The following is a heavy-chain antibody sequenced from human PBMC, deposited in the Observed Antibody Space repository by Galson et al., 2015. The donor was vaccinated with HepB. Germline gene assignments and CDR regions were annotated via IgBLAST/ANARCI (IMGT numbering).Heavy chain of an antibody. CDR3: ARDFAPRSHYFHSSAYYYTVFDY. CDR1: GFTFSSYA. J-gene: IGHJ4*02. V-gene: IGHV3-48*02. CDR2: ISGSSSPI. Sequence: SLRLSCAASGFTFSSYAMSWVRQAPGKGLEWVSYISGSSSPIYYADSVKGRFTISRDNAKNSLYLQMNSLRDEDTAVYYCARDFAPRSHYFHSSAYYYTVFDYWGQGTLVTVSS. D-gene: IGHD3-22*01.